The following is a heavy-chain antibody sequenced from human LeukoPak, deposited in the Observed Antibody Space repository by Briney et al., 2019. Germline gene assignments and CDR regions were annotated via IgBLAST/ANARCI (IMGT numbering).Heavy chain of an antibody. Sequence: ASVRVSCKAAGYTFTSYGISWVRQAPGQGLEWMGWISAYNGNTNYAQKLQGRVTMTTGTSTSTAYMELRSLRSDDTAVYYCARGAGYCSGGSCYKNWFDPWGQGTLVTVSS. CDR3: ARGAGYCSGGSCYKNWFDP. J-gene: IGHJ5*02. CDR1: GYTFTSYG. V-gene: IGHV1-18*01. CDR2: ISAYNGNT. D-gene: IGHD2-15*01.